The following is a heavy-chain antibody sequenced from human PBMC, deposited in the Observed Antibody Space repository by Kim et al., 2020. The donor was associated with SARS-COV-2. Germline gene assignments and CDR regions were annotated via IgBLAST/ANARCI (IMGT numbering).Heavy chain of an antibody. D-gene: IGHD7-27*01. CDR3: AKDQLPWGPIAFDI. Sequence: ADSVKGRFTISRDNSKNTLYLQMNSLRAEDTAVYYCAKDQLPWGPIAFDIWGQGTMVTVSS. V-gene: IGHV3-23*01. J-gene: IGHJ3*02.